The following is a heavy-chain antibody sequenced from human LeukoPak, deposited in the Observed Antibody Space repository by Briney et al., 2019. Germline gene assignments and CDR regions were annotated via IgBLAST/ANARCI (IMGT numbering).Heavy chain of an antibody. V-gene: IGHV4-34*01. CDR2: INHSGST. Sequence: SETLSLTCAVNGGSFSGYYWSWIRQPPGKGLEWIGEINHSGSTNYNPSLKSRVTISVDTSKNQFSLKLSSVTAADTAVYYCAREAYYYDSSGYGYWGQGTLVTVSS. CDR3: AREAYYYDSSGYGY. J-gene: IGHJ4*02. CDR1: GGSFSGYY. D-gene: IGHD3-22*01.